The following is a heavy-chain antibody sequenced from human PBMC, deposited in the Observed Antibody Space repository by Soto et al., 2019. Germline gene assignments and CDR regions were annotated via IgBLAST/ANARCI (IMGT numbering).Heavy chain of an antibody. CDR1: GFTFSSYG. V-gene: IGHV3-30*18. D-gene: IGHD2-15*01. Sequence: QVQLVESGGGVVQPGRSLRLSCAASGFTFSSYGMHWVRQAPGKGLEWVAVISYDGSNKYYADSVKGRFTISRDNSKNTLYLQMNSLRAEDTAVYCCAKGEVCSGGSCGPDYWGQGTLVTVSS. J-gene: IGHJ4*02. CDR3: AKGEVCSGGSCGPDY. CDR2: ISYDGSNK.